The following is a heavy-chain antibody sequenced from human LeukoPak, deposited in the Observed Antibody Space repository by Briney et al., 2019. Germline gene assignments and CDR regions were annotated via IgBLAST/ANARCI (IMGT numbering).Heavy chain of an antibody. CDR3: AKDASAGATTSEYFQH. CDR1: GFTFSSYA. CDR2: ISGSGGST. V-gene: IGHV3-23*01. J-gene: IGHJ1*01. D-gene: IGHD1-26*01. Sequence: PGGSLRLSCAASGFTFSSYAMSWVRQAPGKGLEWVSAISGSGGSTYYADSVKGRFTISRDNSKNTLYLQMNSLRAEDTAVYYCAKDASAGATTSEYFQHWGQGTLVTVSS.